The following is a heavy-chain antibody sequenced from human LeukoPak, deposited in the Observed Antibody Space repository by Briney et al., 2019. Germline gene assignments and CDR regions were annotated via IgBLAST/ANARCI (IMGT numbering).Heavy chain of an antibody. D-gene: IGHD3-22*01. Sequence: SETLSLTCTVSGGSISSYYWSWIRQPPGKGLEWIGYIYYSGSTNYNPSLKSRVTISVDTSKNQFSLKLSSVTAADTAVYYCARAHYYDSSGYYRSYYYYGMDVWGQGTTVTVSS. CDR2: IYYSGST. J-gene: IGHJ6*02. V-gene: IGHV4-59*08. CDR3: ARAHYYDSSGYYRSYYYYGMDV. CDR1: GGSISSYY.